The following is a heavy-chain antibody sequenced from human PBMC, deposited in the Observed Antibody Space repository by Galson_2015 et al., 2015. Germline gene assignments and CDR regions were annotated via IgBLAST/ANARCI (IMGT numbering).Heavy chain of an antibody. V-gene: IGHV1-2*04. CDR3: ARAGYYDSSGYYLSQHDAFDI. J-gene: IGHJ3*02. D-gene: IGHD3-22*01. CDR2: IHPNSGGP. CDR1: GYTFTGYY. Sequence: GYTFTGYYVHWVRQAPGLGLEWMGWIHPNSGGPNYAQKFQGWVTMTRDTSISTDYMELSRLRSDDTAVYYCARAGYYDSSGYYLSQHDAFDIWGQGTMVTVSS.